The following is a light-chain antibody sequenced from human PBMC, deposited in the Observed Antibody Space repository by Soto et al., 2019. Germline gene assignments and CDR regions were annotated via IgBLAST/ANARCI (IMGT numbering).Light chain of an antibody. CDR2: GAS. Sequence: EIVLTQSPGTLSLSPGERATLSCRASQSISSNDLAWYHQRPGQAPRLLIYGASSMATGIPDRFSGSGSGTDFTLTISRLEPEDFAVYYCQQYGGSPLHTFGQGTKVEIK. V-gene: IGKV3-20*01. CDR3: QQYGGSPLHT. CDR1: QSISSND. J-gene: IGKJ2*01.